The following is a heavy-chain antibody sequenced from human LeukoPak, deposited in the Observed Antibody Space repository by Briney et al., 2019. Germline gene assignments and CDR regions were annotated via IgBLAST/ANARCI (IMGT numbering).Heavy chain of an antibody. J-gene: IGHJ4*02. D-gene: IGHD5-24*01. CDR3: AGRTRDGYNTPIDF. Sequence: GGSLRLSCAASGFSPRNHAMNWVRQAPGKGLEWVSGISGSDGSTYYADSVKGRFTISSDNSKNTLYLQMDSLGAEDTAVYFCAGRTRDGYNTPIDFWGQGTLVTVSS. V-gene: IGHV3-23*01. CDR1: GFSPRNHA. CDR2: ISGSDGST.